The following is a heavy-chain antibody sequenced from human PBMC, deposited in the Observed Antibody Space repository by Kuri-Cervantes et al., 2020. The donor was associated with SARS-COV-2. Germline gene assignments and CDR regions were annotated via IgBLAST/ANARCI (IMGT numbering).Heavy chain of an antibody. D-gene: IGHD1-20*01. Sequence: GSSLKISCAASGFTFSDYNMNWVRQAPGKGLEWIAHISNGASTRFYADSVKGRFIISRDNARNVVYLQMSGLREDDTAVYYCARRAVPRSLRVVNNWVEYCGQAILTVSS. CDR1: GFTFSDYN. CDR3: ARRAVPRSLRVVNNWVEY. CDR2: ISNGASTR. J-gene: IGHJ4*02. V-gene: IGHV3-48*02.